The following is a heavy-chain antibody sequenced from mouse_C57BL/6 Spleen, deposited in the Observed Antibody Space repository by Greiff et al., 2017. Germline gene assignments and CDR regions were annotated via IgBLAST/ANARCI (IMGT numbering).Heavy chain of an antibody. J-gene: IGHJ4*01. CDR3: ASSGPYAMDY. CDR2: IHPNSGST. V-gene: IGHV1-64*01. CDR1: GYTFTSYW. Sequence: QVQLQQSGAELVKPGASVKLSCKASGYTFTSYWMHWVKQRPGQGLEWLGMIHPNSGSTNYNEKFKGKATLTVDKSSSTAYMQLSSRTSEDSAVYYCASSGPYAMDYWGQGTSVTVAS.